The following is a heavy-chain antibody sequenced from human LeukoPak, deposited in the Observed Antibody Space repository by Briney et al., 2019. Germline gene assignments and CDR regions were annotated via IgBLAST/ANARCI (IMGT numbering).Heavy chain of an antibody. Sequence: ASVKVSCKASGYTFTSYDINWVRQATGQGLEWMGWITASNGNTNYAQKLQGRVTMTTDTSTSTAYMELRSLRSDDTAVYYCAADIESSLRFLEWLSPPSDYWGQGTLVTVSS. CDR2: ITASNGNT. V-gene: IGHV1-18*01. CDR1: GYTFTSYD. J-gene: IGHJ4*02. CDR3: AADIESSLRFLEWLSPPSDY. D-gene: IGHD3-3*01.